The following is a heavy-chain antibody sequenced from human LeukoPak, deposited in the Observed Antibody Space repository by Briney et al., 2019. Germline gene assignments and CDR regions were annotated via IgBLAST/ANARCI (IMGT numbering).Heavy chain of an antibody. CDR3: ASVLLVAGRVLYFDY. D-gene: IGHD6-19*01. CDR2: IFYSGSI. CDR1: GGSVSSSSFY. J-gene: IGHJ4*02. Sequence: SETLSLTCNVSGGSVSSSSFYWSWIRQPLGKRLEWIGYIFYSGSINYNPSLQSRVSISLDTSKNQFSLKLSSVTAADTAVYYCASVLLVAGRVLYFDYWGQGTLVTVSS. V-gene: IGHV4-61*01.